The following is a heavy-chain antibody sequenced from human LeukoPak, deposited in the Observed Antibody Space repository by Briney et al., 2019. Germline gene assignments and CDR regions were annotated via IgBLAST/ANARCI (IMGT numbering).Heavy chain of an antibody. J-gene: IGHJ4*02. D-gene: IGHD4-17*01. V-gene: IGHV4-59*01. Sequence: SETLCLTCTVSGGSISSYYWSWIRQPPGKGLEWIGYIYYSGSTNYNPSLKSRVTISVDTSKNQFSLKLSSVTAADTAVYYCARDATDYGDYEFDYWGQGTLVTVSS. CDR3: ARDATDYGDYEFDY. CDR1: GGSISSYY. CDR2: IYYSGST.